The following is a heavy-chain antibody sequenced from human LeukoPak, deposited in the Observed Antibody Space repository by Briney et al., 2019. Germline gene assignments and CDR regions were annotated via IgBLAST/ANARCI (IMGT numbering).Heavy chain of an antibody. Sequence: GGSLRLSCAASGFTYSNYWMSWVRQAPGKGLEWVASIKQDGSEKYYVDSVKGRFTISRDNAKNSLYLQMNSLRAEDTAVYYCVRDRRYSSSWYPYWGQGTLVTVSP. CDR2: IKQDGSEK. J-gene: IGHJ4*02. CDR3: VRDRRYSSSWYPY. CDR1: GFTYSNYW. V-gene: IGHV3-7*01. D-gene: IGHD6-13*01.